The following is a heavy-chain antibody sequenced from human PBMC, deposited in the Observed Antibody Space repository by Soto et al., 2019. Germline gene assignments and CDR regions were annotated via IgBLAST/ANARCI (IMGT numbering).Heavy chain of an antibody. CDR3: ARKEDYYGSGSYPPYYYYGMDV. Sequence: PGGSLRLSCAASGFTFSIYWMHWVRQAPGKGLVWVSRINSDGSSTSYADSVKGRFTISRDNAKNTLYLQMNSLRAEDTAVYYCARKEDYYGSGSYPPYYYYGMDVWGQGTTVTVSS. CDR1: GFTFSIYW. V-gene: IGHV3-74*01. CDR2: INSDGSST. D-gene: IGHD3-10*01. J-gene: IGHJ6*02.